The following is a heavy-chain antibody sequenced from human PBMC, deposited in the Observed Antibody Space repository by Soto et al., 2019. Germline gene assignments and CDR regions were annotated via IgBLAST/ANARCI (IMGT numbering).Heavy chain of an antibody. V-gene: IGHV4-38-2*01. D-gene: IGHD2-15*01. CDR1: GDSIGGGSY. CDR3: ARCLQPTPYNWFDP. Sequence: SETMPLSAAVSGDSIGGGSYWRWIRRPPGKGLEWIGSIYHSGRTYYNPSVKSRVTISVDTSKNQFSLKLRSVTAADTAVYYCARCLQPTPYNWFDPWGQGTLVTVYS. J-gene: IGHJ5*02. CDR2: IYHSGRT.